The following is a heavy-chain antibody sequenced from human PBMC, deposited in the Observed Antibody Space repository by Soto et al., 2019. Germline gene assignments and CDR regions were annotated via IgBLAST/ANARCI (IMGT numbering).Heavy chain of an antibody. Sequence: GGSLILSCAASGFTFSSCAMSWVRQAPGKGLEWVSAISGSGGSTYYADSVKGRFTISRDNSKNTLYLQMNSLRAEDTAVYYCANIAARPVHYGMAVWGQGTTVTVSS. J-gene: IGHJ6*02. D-gene: IGHD6-6*01. CDR3: ANIAARPVHYGMAV. V-gene: IGHV3-23*01. CDR2: ISGSGGST. CDR1: GFTFSSCA.